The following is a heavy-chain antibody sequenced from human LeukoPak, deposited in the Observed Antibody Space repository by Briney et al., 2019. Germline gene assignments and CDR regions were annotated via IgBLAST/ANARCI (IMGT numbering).Heavy chain of an antibody. J-gene: IGHJ3*02. CDR3: ARGGWSAFDI. Sequence: SETLSLTCTVSGGSISTYYWSWLRQPPGKGLEWIGYVYYSGTTNYNPYLKSRVTISVDTSKNQFSMKLRSVTAADAAVYYCARGGWSAFDIWGQGTMVTVSS. V-gene: IGHV4-59*01. CDR1: GGSISTYY. CDR2: VYYSGTT. D-gene: IGHD3-10*01.